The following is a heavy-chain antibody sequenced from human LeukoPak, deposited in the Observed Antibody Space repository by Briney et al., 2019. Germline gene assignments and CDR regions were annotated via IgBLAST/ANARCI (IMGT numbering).Heavy chain of an antibody. V-gene: IGHV4-59*01. CDR2: IYYSGNT. CDR1: GDSISNYY. J-gene: IGHJ4*02. CDR3: ARDSGYSSSWEFDY. D-gene: IGHD6-13*01. Sequence: PSETLSLTCTVSGDSISNYYWSWIRQPPGKGLEWIGYIYYSGNTNYNPSLKSRVTISVDTSKNQFSLKLSSVTAADTAVYYCARDSGYSSSWEFDYWGQGTLVTVSS.